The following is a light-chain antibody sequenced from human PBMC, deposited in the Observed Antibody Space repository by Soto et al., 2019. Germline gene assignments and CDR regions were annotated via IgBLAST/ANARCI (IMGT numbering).Light chain of an antibody. Sequence: QSALTQPPSASGSPGQSVTISCTGTSSDVGGYNYVSWYQQHPGKAPKLMIYEVSERPSGVPDRFSGSKSSNTASLTVSGLQAEDEADYYCSSYAGSTNVVFGTGTKATVL. CDR1: SSDVGGYNY. CDR2: EVS. CDR3: SSYAGSTNVV. J-gene: IGLJ1*01. V-gene: IGLV2-8*01.